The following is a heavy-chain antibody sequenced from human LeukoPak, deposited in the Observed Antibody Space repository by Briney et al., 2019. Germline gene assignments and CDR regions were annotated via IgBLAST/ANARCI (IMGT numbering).Heavy chain of an antibody. D-gene: IGHD3-22*01. CDR2: IKQDGSEK. CDR3: AKGITMIELYYFDY. CDR1: GFTFSSYW. J-gene: IGHJ4*02. Sequence: PGGSLRLSCAASGFTFSSYWMSWVRHAPGKGLEWVANIKQDGSEKYYVDSVKGRFTISRDNAKNSLYLQMNSLRAEDTALYYCAKGITMIELYYFDYWGQGTLVTVSS. V-gene: IGHV3-7*03.